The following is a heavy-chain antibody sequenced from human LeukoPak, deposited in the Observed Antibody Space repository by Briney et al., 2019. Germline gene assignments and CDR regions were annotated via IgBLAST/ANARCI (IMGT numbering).Heavy chain of an antibody. CDR2: ISYDGSNK. V-gene: IGHV3-30-3*01. D-gene: IGHD3-22*01. J-gene: IGHJ1*01. CDR1: GFTFSSYA. Sequence: GGSLRLSCAASGFTFSSYAMHWVRQAPGKGLEWVAVISYDGSNKYYADSVKGRFTISRDNSKNTLYLQMNSLRAEDTAVYYCAKDGQNYYDSRFQHWGQGTLVTVSS. CDR3: AKDGQNYYDSRFQH.